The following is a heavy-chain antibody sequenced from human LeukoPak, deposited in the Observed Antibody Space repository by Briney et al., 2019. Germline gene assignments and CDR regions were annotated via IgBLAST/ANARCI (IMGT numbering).Heavy chain of an antibody. Sequence: GGSLRLSCAASGFTFSGSAMHWVRQASGKGLEWVGRIRSKANSYATAYAASVKGRFTLSRDDSKNTAYLQMNSLKTEDTAVYYCTDEKDSSGYYYYYYMDVWGKGTTVTVSS. V-gene: IGHV3-73*01. CDR1: GFTFSGSA. J-gene: IGHJ6*03. D-gene: IGHD3-22*01. CDR3: TDEKDSSGYYYYYYMDV. CDR2: IRSKANSYAT.